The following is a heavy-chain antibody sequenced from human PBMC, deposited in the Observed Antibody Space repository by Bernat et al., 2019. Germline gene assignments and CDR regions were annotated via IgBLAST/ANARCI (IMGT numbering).Heavy chain of an antibody. D-gene: IGHD5-12*01. CDR2: IWYDGSNK. CDR3: ARGPLGVATIFHYYYYYMDV. V-gene: IGHV3-33*01. Sequence: QVQLVESGGGVVQPGRSLRLSCAASGFTFSSYGMHWVRQAPGKGLEWVAVIWYDGSNKYYADSVKGRFTISRDNSKNTLYLQMNSLRAEDTAVYYCARGPLGVATIFHYYYYYMDVWGKGTTVTVSS. CDR1: GFTFSSYG. J-gene: IGHJ6*03.